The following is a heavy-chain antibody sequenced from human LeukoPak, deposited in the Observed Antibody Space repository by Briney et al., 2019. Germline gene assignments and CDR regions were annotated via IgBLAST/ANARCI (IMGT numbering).Heavy chain of an antibody. CDR1: GFTFSSYA. CDR3: ARDRGTVAAWYYFDY. V-gene: IGHV3-33*01. D-gene: IGHD6-13*01. CDR2: TWYDGSNK. Sequence: GRSLRLSCAASGFTFSSYAMHWVRQAPGRGLEWVATTWYDGSNKNYADSVKGRFTISRDNSKNTLYLQMNSLRAEDTAVYYCARDRGTVAAWYYFDYWGQRTLVTFSS. J-gene: IGHJ4*02.